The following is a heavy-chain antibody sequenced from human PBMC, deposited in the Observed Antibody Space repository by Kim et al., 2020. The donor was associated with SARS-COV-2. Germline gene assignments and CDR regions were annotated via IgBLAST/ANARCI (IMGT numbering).Heavy chain of an antibody. D-gene: IGHD2-8*01. V-gene: IGHV3-9*01. CDR3: AKDLNGGHMKHYYYYGMDV. J-gene: IGHJ6*02. CDR2: ISWNSGSI. CDR1: GFTFGDYA. Sequence: GGSLRLSCAASGFTFGDYAMHWVRQAPGKGLEWVSGISWNSGSIGYADSVKGRFTISRDNAKNSLYLQMNSLRAEDTALYYCAKDLNGGHMKHYYYYGMDVWGQGTTVTVSS.